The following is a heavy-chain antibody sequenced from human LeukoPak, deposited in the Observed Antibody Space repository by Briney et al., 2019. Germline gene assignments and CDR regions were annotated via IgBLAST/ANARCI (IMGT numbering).Heavy chain of an antibody. V-gene: IGHV3-43*02. D-gene: IGHD7-27*01. CDR1: GFIYGDYA. CDR2: ISGDGTFT. CDR3: VKGRFSGARLDY. J-gene: IGHJ4*02. Sequence: PGGSLRLSCAASGFIYGDYAMHWVRQRPGKGLEWVSLISGDGTFTYYAGFAKGRFTISRDNSRNSLYLEVHSLRSEDTALYYCVKGRFSGARLDYWGQGTLVTVSS.